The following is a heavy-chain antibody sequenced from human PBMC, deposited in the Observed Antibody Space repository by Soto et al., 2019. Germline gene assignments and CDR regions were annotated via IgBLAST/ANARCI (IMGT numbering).Heavy chain of an antibody. J-gene: IGHJ6*02. CDR3: ARGGAYSSSAAGAEYYYYGMDV. CDR1: GYTFTGYY. CDR2: INPNSGGT. D-gene: IGHD6-6*01. Sequence: RASVKVSCKASGYTFTGYYMHWVRQAPGQGLEWMGWINPNSGGTNYAQKFQGRVTMTRDTSISTAYMELSRLRSDDTAVYYCARGGAYSSSAAGAEYYYYGMDVWGQVTTVTVSS. V-gene: IGHV1-2*02.